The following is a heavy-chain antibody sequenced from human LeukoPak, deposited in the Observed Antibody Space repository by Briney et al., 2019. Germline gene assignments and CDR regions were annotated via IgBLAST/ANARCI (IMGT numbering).Heavy chain of an antibody. D-gene: IGHD3-3*01. J-gene: IGHJ4*02. Sequence: GGSLRLSCAASGFTFSNAWMSWVRQAPGKGLEWVGRIKSKTDGGTTDYAAPVKGRFTISRDDSKNTLYLQMNSLKTEDTAVYYCTTAPPLMTFWSGPTDADYWGQGTLVTVSS. CDR3: TTAPPLMTFWSGPTDADY. V-gene: IGHV3-15*01. CDR2: IKSKTDGGTT. CDR1: GFTFSNAW.